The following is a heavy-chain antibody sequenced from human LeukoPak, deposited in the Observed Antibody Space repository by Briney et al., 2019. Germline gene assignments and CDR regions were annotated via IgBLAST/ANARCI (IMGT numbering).Heavy chain of an antibody. CDR1: GFTFSSNW. V-gene: IGHV3-48*04. CDR2: ISSSGNTI. J-gene: IGHJ4*02. CDR3: ARPDYYDSSEGTDY. D-gene: IGHD3-22*01. Sequence: GGSLRLSCAASGFTFSSNWMSWVRQAPGKGLEWVSYISSSGNTIYYADSVKGRFTISRDNAKNSLHLQMNSLRAEDTAVYYCARPDYYDSSEGTDYWGQGTLVTVSS.